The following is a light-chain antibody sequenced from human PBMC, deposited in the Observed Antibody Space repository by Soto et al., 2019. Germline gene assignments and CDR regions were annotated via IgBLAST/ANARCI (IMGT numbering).Light chain of an antibody. CDR2: EVS. Sequence: QSALTQPPSASGSPGQSVTISCTGTSSDVGGYNYVSWYQQHPGKAPKIMIYEVSKRPSGVPDRFSGSKSGNTASLTVSGLQAEDEAEYYCSSYACSNKSLYVFGPGTKVTVL. V-gene: IGLV2-8*01. J-gene: IGLJ1*01. CDR3: SSYACSNKSLYV. CDR1: SSDVGGYNY.